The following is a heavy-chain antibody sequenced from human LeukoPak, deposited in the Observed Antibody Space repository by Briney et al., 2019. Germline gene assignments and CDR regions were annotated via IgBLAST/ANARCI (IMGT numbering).Heavy chain of an antibody. CDR2: IYTSGTT. V-gene: IGHV4-38-2*01. Sequence: KPSETLSLTCAVFGYSISSGYYWGWIRQPPGKGLERIGSIYTSGTTNYNPSLKSRVTISVDTSKNQFSLKLSSVTAADTAVYYCARVPLTGQFDPWGQGTLVTVSS. D-gene: IGHD7-27*01. CDR3: ARVPLTGQFDP. J-gene: IGHJ5*02. CDR1: GYSISSGYY.